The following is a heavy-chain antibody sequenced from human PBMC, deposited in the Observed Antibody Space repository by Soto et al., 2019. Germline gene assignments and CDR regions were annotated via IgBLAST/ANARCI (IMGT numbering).Heavy chain of an antibody. CDR3: AREGGGSREYYYYGMDV. Sequence: QVQLVQSGAEVKKPGSSMKVSCKASGGTFSSYAISWVRQAPGQGLEWMGGIIPIFGTANYAQKFQGRVTITADKSTSTAYMELSSLRSEDTAVYYCAREGGGSREYYYYGMDVWGQGTTVTVSS. CDR2: IIPIFGTA. V-gene: IGHV1-69*06. CDR1: GGTFSSYA. D-gene: IGHD6-13*01. J-gene: IGHJ6*02.